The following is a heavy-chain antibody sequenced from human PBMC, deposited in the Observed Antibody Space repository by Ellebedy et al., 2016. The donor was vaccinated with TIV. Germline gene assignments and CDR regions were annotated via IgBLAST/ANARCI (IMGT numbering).Heavy chain of an antibody. CDR3: ARDGTVLVPAADMDV. CDR1: GYFISDGYY. V-gene: IGHV4-38-2*02. CDR2: GYHSGST. J-gene: IGHJ6*03. D-gene: IGHD2-2*01. Sequence: SETLSLTCTVSGYFISDGYYWGWIRQPPGKGLEWIGSGYHSGSTFYNPSLKSRVSISLDTTKNQFSLRLASVTAADTAVYYCARDGTVLVPAADMDVWGKGTTVTVSS.